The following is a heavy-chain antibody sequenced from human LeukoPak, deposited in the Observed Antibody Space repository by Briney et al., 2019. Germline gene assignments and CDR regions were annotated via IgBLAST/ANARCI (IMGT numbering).Heavy chain of an antibody. D-gene: IGHD2-2*01. CDR1: GFTFSSYG. V-gene: IGHV3-30*02. J-gene: IGHJ4*02. Sequence: GGSLRLSCAASGFTFSSYGMHWVRQAPGKGLEWVAFIRCDGSNKYYADSVKGRFTISRDNSKNTLYLQMNSLRAEDTAVYYCAKGGRYCSSTSCFVLDYWGQGTLITVSS. CDR3: AKGGRYCSSTSCFVLDY. CDR2: IRCDGSNK.